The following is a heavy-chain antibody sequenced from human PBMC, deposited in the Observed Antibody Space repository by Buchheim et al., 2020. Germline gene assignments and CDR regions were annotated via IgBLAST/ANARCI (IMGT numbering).Heavy chain of an antibody. V-gene: IGHV3-11*01. D-gene: IGHD3-3*01. CDR2: IGSSGSPI. J-gene: IGHJ6*02. Sequence: QVQLVESGGGLVKPGGSLRLSCAASGFTFSDYYMSWIRQAPGKGLEWVSYIGSSGSPIYYADSVKGRFTISRDNAKNSLYLQLNSLRADDTAVYYCARDRTIFGVVMAGSSGMDVWGQGTT. CDR3: ARDRTIFGVVMAGSSGMDV. CDR1: GFTFSDYY.